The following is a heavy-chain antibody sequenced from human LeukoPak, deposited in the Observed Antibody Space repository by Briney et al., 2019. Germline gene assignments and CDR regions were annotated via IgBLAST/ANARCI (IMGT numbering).Heavy chain of an antibody. CDR1: GGAFSGYY. CDR3: ANYYDSSGYSGFDY. V-gene: IGHV4-34*01. Sequence: ASETPSPTRAVYGGAFSGYYWSWIRQPPRKGLEWIGEINHSGSTNYNPSLKSRVTISVDTSKNQFSLKLSSVTAADTAVYYCANYYDSSGYSGFDYWGQGTLVTVSS. D-gene: IGHD3-22*01. CDR2: INHSGST. J-gene: IGHJ4*02.